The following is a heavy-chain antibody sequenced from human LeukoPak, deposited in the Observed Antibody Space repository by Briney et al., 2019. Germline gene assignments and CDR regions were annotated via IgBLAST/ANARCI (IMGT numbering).Heavy chain of an antibody. CDR3: ARDRYCGGDCSDY. D-gene: IGHD2-21*02. J-gene: IGHJ4*02. Sequence: SVKLSCKASGGTFSSYAISWVRQAPGQGLEWMGGIIPIFGTANYAQKFQGRVTITTDESTSTAYMELSSLRSEDTAVYYCARDRYCGGDCSDYWGQGTLVTVSS. CDR2: IIPIFGTA. V-gene: IGHV1-69*05. CDR1: GGTFSSYA.